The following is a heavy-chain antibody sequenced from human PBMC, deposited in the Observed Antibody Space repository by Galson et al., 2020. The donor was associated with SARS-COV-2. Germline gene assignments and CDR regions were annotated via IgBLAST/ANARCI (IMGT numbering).Heavy chain of an antibody. J-gene: IGHJ4*02. D-gene: IGHD3-10*01. CDR2: INHSGST. CDR1: GGSFSGYY. Sequence: SETLSLTCAVYGGSFSGYYWSWIRQPPGKGLEWIGEINHSGSTNYNPSLKSRVTISVDTSKNQFSLKLSSVTAADTAVYYCARGPATPLLSLTARGEDYFDYWGQGTLVTVSS. CDR3: ARGPATPLLSLTARGEDYFDY. V-gene: IGHV4-34*01.